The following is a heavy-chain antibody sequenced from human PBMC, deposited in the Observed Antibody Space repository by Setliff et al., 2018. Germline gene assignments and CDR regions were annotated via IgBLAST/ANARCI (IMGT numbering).Heavy chain of an antibody. V-gene: IGHV4-38-2*01. Sequence: KPSETLSLTCGVSGASITSGHHWGWIRQPPGKGLEWIGTIYHRGRTYYNPSLRSRVTMSLDTSKNQFSLRLSSVTAADTAVYYCASPRRDDLDSPFDAFDIWGQGTMVTVSS. CDR1: GASITSGHH. D-gene: IGHD3-3*01. J-gene: IGHJ3*02. CDR3: ASPRRDDLDSPFDAFDI. CDR2: IYHRGRT.